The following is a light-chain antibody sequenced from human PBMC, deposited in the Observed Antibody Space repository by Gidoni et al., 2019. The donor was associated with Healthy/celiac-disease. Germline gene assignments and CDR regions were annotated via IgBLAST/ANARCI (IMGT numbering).Light chain of an antibody. J-gene: IGKJ2*01. Sequence: DIVMPQSPDSLAVPLGERATINCKSSQSVLYSSNNKNYLAWYQQKPGQPPKLLIYWASTRESGVPDRFSGSGSGTDFTLTISSLQAEDVAVYYCQQYYSTLPYTFGQXTKLEIK. CDR2: WAS. CDR1: QSVLYSSNNKNY. V-gene: IGKV4-1*01. CDR3: QQYYSTLPYT.